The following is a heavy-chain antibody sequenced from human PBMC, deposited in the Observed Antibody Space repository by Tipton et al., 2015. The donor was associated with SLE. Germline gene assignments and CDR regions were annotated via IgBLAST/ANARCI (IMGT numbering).Heavy chain of an antibody. Sequence: SLRLSCAASGFIFSSYAMHWVRQAPGKGLEWVSGISWNSGSIGYADSVKGRFTISRDNAKNSLYLQMNSLRAEDTALYYCAKDIGFGEFRHFDYWGQGTLVTVSS. D-gene: IGHD3-10*01. CDR2: ISWNSGSI. CDR3: AKDIGFGEFRHFDY. CDR1: GFIFSSYA. V-gene: IGHV3-9*01. J-gene: IGHJ4*02.